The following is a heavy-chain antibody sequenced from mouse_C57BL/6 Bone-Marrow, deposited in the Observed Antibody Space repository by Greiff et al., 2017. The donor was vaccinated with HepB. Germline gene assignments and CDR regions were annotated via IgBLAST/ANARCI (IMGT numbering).Heavy chain of an antibody. D-gene: IGHD1-1*01. CDR3: ARKYYGSSY. Sequence: VQRVESGAELARPGASVKLSCKASGYTFTSYGISWVKQRTGQGLEWIGEIYPRSGNTYYNEKFKGKATLTADKSSSTAYMELRSLTSEDSAVYFCARKYYGSSYWGQGTTLTVSS. V-gene: IGHV1-81*01. J-gene: IGHJ2*01. CDR2: IYPRSGNT. CDR1: GYTFTSYG.